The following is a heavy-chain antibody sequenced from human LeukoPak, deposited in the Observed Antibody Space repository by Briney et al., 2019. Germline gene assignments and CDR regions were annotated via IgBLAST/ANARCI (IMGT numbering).Heavy chain of an antibody. CDR1: GFTFTSYT. Sequence: GGSLRLSCVASGFTFTSYTMNWVRQAPGKGLEWVSYISSSGSAKYYADSVKGRFTISRDNAKNSLYLQMNSLRAEDTAVYYCARSGIRFLEWLGTVFDYWGQGTLVTVSS. CDR2: ISSSGSAK. V-gene: IGHV3-48*04. D-gene: IGHD3-3*01. J-gene: IGHJ4*02. CDR3: ARSGIRFLEWLGTVFDY.